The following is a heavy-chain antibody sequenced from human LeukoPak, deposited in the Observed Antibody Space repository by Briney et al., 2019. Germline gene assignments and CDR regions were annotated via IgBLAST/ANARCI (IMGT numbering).Heavy chain of an antibody. CDR2: IYYSGST. D-gene: IGHD1-14*01. CDR1: GGSISSYY. V-gene: IGHV4-59*01. Sequence: SETLSLTCTVSGGSISSYYWSWIRQPPGKGLELVGYIYYSGSTNYNPSLKSRVTISVDTSKNQFSLKLSSVTAADTAVYYCARDQPGGDYFDYWGQGTLVPVSS. J-gene: IGHJ4*02. CDR3: ARDQPGGDYFDY.